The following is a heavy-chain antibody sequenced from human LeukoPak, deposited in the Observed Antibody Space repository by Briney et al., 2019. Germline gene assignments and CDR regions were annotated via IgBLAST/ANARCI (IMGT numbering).Heavy chain of an antibody. D-gene: IGHD3-10*01. CDR3: ANERYGSGSYYSDY. Sequence: GGSLRLSCAASGFTFSSYGMHWVRQAPGKGMEWVAFIRYDGSNKYYPDSVKGRFTISRDNSNNTLYLQMNSLRAEDTAVYYCANERYGSGSYYSDYWGQGTLVTVSS. CDR1: GFTFSSYG. V-gene: IGHV3-30*02. CDR2: IRYDGSNK. J-gene: IGHJ4*02.